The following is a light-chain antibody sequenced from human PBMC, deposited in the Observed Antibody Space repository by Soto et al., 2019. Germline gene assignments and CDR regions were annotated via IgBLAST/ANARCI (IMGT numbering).Light chain of an antibody. Sequence: QSALTQPASVSGSPGQSITISCTGTSSDVGTYTLVSWYQHHPGKAPKLVIYEVNKRPAGVSKRFSGSKSGDTASLTISGLQAEDEADYYFSSYSGPTTFYVFGTGTKLTVL. CDR2: EVN. V-gene: IGLV2-23*02. CDR1: SSDVGTYTL. J-gene: IGLJ1*01. CDR3: SSYSGPTTFYV.